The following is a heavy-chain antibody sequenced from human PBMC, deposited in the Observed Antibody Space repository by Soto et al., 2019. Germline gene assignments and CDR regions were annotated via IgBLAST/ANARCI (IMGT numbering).Heavy chain of an antibody. J-gene: IGHJ5*02. CDR2: ISSDGGLT. V-gene: IGHV3-74*01. CDR3: ARVPVTTVGGFIVYFDP. CDR1: SFTFNTYW. D-gene: IGHD3-16*02. Sequence: VQLVESGGGLVQPGGSLRLSCTSSSFTFNTYWKHWVRQSPGKGLVWVSRISSDGGLTNYADSVKGRFTISRDNAKHTVFLRMISLRADDTSVYYCARVPVTTVGGFIVYFDPWGQGVPVTVPS.